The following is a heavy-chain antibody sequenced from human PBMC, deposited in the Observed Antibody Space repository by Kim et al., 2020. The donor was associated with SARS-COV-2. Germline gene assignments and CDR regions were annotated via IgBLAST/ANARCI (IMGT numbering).Heavy chain of an antibody. D-gene: IGHD3-10*01. J-gene: IGHJ5*02. V-gene: IGHV4-59*08. CDR2: IDYSGST. CDR1: GGSIISYY. Sequence: SETLSLTCTVSGGSIISYYWSWIRQPPGKGLELIGYIDYSGSTNYNPSLKIRVTISVDTAKNQFSLKLSSVTAADTAVYYCARHQEDYYGSGSYWEGWFDPWGQGTLVTVSS. CDR3: ARHQEDYYGSGSYWEGWFDP.